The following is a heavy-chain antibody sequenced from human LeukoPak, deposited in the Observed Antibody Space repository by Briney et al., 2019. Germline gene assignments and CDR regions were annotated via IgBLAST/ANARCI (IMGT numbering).Heavy chain of an antibody. CDR3: VRVGWLQPRGFFDY. J-gene: IGHJ4*02. D-gene: IGHD5-24*01. Sequence: GASVKVSCKASGYTFTSYGISWVRQAPGQGLEWMGWISAYNGNTNYAQKLQGRVTMTTDTSTSTAYMELRSLRSDDTAVYYCVRVGWLQPRGFFDYWGQGTLVTVSS. CDR2: ISAYNGNT. V-gene: IGHV1-18*01. CDR1: GYTFTSYG.